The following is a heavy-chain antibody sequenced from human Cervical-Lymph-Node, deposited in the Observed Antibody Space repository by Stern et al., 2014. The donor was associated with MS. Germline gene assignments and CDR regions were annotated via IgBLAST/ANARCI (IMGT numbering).Heavy chain of an antibody. CDR1: GASICSAGYY. V-gene: IGHV4-31*03. CDR2: IFHIGSS. J-gene: IGHJ4*02. D-gene: IGHD2-21*02. CDR3: ARSSSPGTRTARFDY. Sequence: VHLVESGPGLVKPSQTLSLTCPVSGASICSAGYYWSWIRPPGKGLEWIGYIFHIGSSFYNPSLRGRGSMLVDTSNNQFSLKLNSLTAADTAVYYCARSSSPGTRTARFDYWGQGTLVTVSS.